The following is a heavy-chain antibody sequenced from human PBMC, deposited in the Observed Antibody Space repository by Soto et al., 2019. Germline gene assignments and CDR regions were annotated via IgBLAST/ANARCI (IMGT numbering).Heavy chain of an antibody. CDR3: ARVRIRGFGVVISRWFDP. Sequence: SETLSLTCAVYGGSFSGYYWSWIRQPPGKGLEWIGEINHSGSTNYNPSLKSRVTISVDASKNQFSLKLSSVTAADTAVYYCARVRIRGFGVVISRWFDPWGQGTLVTVSS. J-gene: IGHJ5*02. CDR1: GGSFSGYY. V-gene: IGHV4-34*01. D-gene: IGHD3-3*01. CDR2: INHSGST.